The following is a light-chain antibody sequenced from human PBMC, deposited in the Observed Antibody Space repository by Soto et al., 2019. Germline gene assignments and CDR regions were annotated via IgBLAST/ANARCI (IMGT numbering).Light chain of an antibody. J-gene: IGLJ3*02. CDR2: DVN. CDR1: SSDVGAYNY. Sequence: QSVLTQPASVSGSPGQSITISCTGTSSDVGAYNYVSWCQHHPGKAPKLIIYDVNNRPSGVSNRFSGSKSGNTASLTISGIQADDGAYYYCTSYTTSSTGVFGGGTKLTVL. CDR3: TSYTTSSTGV. V-gene: IGLV2-14*03.